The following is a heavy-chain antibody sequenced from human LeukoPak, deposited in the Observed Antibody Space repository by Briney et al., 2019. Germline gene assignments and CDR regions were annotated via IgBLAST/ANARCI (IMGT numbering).Heavy chain of an antibody. CDR1: GFTFSDYY. CDR3: ARDYDILTGYFRGGFDY. V-gene: IGHV3-11*05. CDR2: ITSSSSDT. J-gene: IGHJ4*02. D-gene: IGHD3-9*01. Sequence: GGSLRLSCAASGFTFSDYYMSWIRQAPGKGLEWISYITSSSSDTNYADSVKGRFTISRDNAKKSLYLQINSLRAEDTAVYYCARDYDILTGYFRGGFDYWGKGTLVTVSS.